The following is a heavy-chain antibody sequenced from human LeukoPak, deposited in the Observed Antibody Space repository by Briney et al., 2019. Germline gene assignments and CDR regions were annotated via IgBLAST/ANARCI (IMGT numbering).Heavy chain of an antibody. J-gene: IGHJ4*02. Sequence: GRSLRLSCAASGFTFSSYGMHWVRQAPGKGLECVAGIWHDGSKKYYAGSVKGRFTISRDNSQNTLYLKMNRLRAEDTGVYYCARGYGVDGYDTEEKFVYWGEGTPVTASS. V-gene: IGHV3-33*01. CDR3: ARGYGVDGYDTEEKFVY. CDR1: GFTFSSYG. D-gene: IGHD5-12*01. CDR2: IWHDGSKK.